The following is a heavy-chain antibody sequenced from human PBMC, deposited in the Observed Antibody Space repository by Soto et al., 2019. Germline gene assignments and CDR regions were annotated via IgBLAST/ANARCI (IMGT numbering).Heavy chain of an antibody. V-gene: IGHV4-31*03. D-gene: IGHD3-10*01. Sequence: SETLSLTCTVSGASISSGNYYWSWIRQDPGKGLEWIGYISYSGSTYYNPSLKSRVTISIDTSKNQFSLKLSSVTAADTAVYYCPRAPRGNYGYPSYFDYWGQGTLVTVSS. CDR3: PRAPRGNYGYPSYFDY. CDR1: GASISSGNYY. CDR2: ISYSGST. J-gene: IGHJ4*02.